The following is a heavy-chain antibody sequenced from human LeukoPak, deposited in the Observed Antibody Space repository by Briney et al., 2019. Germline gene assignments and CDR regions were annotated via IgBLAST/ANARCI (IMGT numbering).Heavy chain of an antibody. CDR2: IYHSGST. CDR3: ARSEAAWAFADY. Sequence: SETLSLTCTVSGGSISSGDYYWSWIRQPPGKGLEWIGSIYHSGSTYYNPSLKSRVTISVDTSKNQFSLKLSSVTAADTAVYYCARSEAAWAFADYWGQGTLVTVSS. CDR1: GGSISSGDYY. V-gene: IGHV4-39*07. J-gene: IGHJ4*02. D-gene: IGHD2-15*01.